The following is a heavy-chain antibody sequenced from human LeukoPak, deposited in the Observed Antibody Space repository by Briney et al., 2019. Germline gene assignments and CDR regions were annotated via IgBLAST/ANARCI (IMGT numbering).Heavy chain of an antibody. V-gene: IGHV1-18*01. J-gene: IGHJ4*02. CDR3: ARVVDHDYHDYYADH. Sequence: RASVKVSCKASGGTFSSYAISWVRQAPGQGLEWMGWISAYNGNPKYAQRLQGRVTMTTDTSTSTAYMELRSLRSDDTAVYYCARVVDHDYHDYYADHWGQGTLVTVSS. CDR2: ISAYNGNP. D-gene: IGHD4-17*01. CDR1: GGTFSSYA.